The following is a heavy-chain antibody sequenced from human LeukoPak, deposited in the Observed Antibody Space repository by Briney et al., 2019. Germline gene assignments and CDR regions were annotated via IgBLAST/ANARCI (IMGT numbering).Heavy chain of an antibody. CDR3: ARSYDFWSGYDFDY. D-gene: IGHD3-3*01. J-gene: IGHJ4*02. CDR2: IYYSGST. V-gene: IGHV4-59*01. Sequence: SETLSLTCTVSGGSISSYYWSWIRQPPGQGRERIGYIYYSGSTNYNPSLKSRVTISVDTSKNQFSLKLSSVTAADTAVYYCARSYDFWSGYDFDYWGQGTLVTVSS. CDR1: GGSISSYY.